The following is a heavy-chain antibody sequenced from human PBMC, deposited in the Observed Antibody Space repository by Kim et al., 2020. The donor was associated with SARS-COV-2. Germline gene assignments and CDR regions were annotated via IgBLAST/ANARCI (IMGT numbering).Heavy chain of an antibody. V-gene: IGHV3-23*01. CDR3: AKALLGESRFGMDV. Sequence: DSVKGRFTLAREDSKNPLYLQMNSLRAEDTAVYYCAKALLGESRFGMDVWGQGTTVIVS. J-gene: IGHJ6*02. D-gene: IGHD3-10*01.